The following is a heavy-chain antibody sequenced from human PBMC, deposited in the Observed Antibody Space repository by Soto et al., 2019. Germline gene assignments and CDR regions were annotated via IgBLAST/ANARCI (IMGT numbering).Heavy chain of an antibody. J-gene: IGHJ4*02. CDR3: ARELYSCGGDCPYYMDY. Sequence: QAQLVQSGAEVKKPGASVRVSCKTSGYPFTDYFIHWVRQAPGQGLEWRGIICLYHHSTSYAQKFQGRLTVPADTSTTTVYMDLSSLTSEDSAVYWCARELYSCGGDCPYYMDYWGQGTLVTVSS. CDR1: GYPFTDYF. V-gene: IGHV1-46*01. D-gene: IGHD2-21*02. CDR2: ICLYHHST.